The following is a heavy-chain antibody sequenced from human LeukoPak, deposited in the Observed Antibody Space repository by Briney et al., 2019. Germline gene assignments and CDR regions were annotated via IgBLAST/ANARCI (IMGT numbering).Heavy chain of an antibody. V-gene: IGHV4-30-2*05. D-gene: IGHD4-11*01. CDR1: GGSISSGGYS. Sequence: NTSQTLSLTCAVSGGSISSGGYSWSWIRQPPGKGLEWIGYIYHSGSTYYNPSLKSRVAMSLDTSKNQFSLKLTSVTAADTGVYYCVREPPVNCFDVWGQGTLVTVSS. J-gene: IGHJ4*02. CDR3: VREPPVNCFDV. CDR2: IYHSGST.